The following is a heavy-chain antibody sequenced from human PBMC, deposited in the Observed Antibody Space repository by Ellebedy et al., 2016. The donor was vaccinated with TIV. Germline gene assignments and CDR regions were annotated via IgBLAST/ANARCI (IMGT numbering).Heavy chain of an antibody. V-gene: IGHV3-33*08. D-gene: IGHD2-15*01. CDR1: GFTFSSYG. J-gene: IGHJ4*02. CDR3: ARDSGYCGGGSCYPGNY. Sequence: PGGSLRLSCAASGFTFSSYGMHRVRQAPGKGLEWVAVIWYDGSNKYYADSVKGRFTISRDNSKNTLYLQMNSLRADDTAVYYCARDSGYCGGGSCYPGNYWGQGTLVTVSS. CDR2: IWYDGSNK.